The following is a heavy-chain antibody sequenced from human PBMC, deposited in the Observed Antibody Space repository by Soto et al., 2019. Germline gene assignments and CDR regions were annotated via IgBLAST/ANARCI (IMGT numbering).Heavy chain of an antibody. J-gene: IGHJ6*02. D-gene: IGHD5-12*01. V-gene: IGHV1-69*01. CDR1: GGTFSSYA. CDR3: AVAAYSGLWAVGHYGMDV. CDR2: IIPIFGTA. Sequence: QVQLVQSGAEVKKPGSSVKVSCKASGGTFSSYAISWVRQAPGQGLEWMGGIIPIFGTANYAQKFQGRVTITADESTSTASMELSSLRSEDTAEYYCAVAAYSGLWAVGHYGMDVWGQGTTVTVSS.